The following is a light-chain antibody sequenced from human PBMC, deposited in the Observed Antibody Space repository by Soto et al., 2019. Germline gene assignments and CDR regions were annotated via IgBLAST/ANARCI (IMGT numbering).Light chain of an antibody. Sequence: EVVMTQSPATLSVSPGERATLSCRASQSDRSNLAWYQQKPGQAPRPLIYDTSTRATGIPARFSGSGSGTEFTLTISSLQSEDFAVYHCQQYDKWPPTFGQGTKVEIK. CDR3: QQYDKWPPT. J-gene: IGKJ1*01. V-gene: IGKV3-15*01. CDR1: QSDRSN. CDR2: DTS.